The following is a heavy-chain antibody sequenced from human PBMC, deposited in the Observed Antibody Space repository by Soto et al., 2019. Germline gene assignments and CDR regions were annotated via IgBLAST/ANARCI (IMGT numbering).Heavy chain of an antibody. D-gene: IGHD1-26*01. CDR2: IKSKTDGGTT. V-gene: IGHV3-15*07. J-gene: IGHJ4*02. Sequence: GGSLSLSCAPSGFTFSKDSMNWVRHAPEQGLEWVGRIKSKTDGGTTDYAAPVKGRFTISRDDSKNTLYLQMNSLKTEDAAVYYCTTVKHSGSYAAFDYWGQGTLVTVSS. CDR3: TTVKHSGSYAAFDY. CDR1: GFTFSKDS.